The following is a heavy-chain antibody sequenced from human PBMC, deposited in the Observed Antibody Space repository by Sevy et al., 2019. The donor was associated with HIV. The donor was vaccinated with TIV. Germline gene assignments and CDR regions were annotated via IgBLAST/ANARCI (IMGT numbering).Heavy chain of an antibody. J-gene: IGHJ4*02. V-gene: IGHV3-7*01. CDR3: FGGTN. CDR1: GLTFSNYW. CDR2: IKKDGSQK. D-gene: IGHD3-16*01. Sequence: GGSLRLSCTDSGLTFSNYWMHWVRQAPGKGLEWVASIKKDGSQKDYVDSVKGRFIISRDNAKIPEYLQMNSLRDEDAAVYYCFGGTNWGQGTLVTVSS.